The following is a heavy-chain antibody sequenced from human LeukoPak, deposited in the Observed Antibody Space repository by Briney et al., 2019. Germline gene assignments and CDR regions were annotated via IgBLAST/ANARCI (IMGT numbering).Heavy chain of an antibody. J-gene: IGHJ5*02. CDR1: GYTLTGYY. CDR3: ASTRTPGGLYNWFDP. V-gene: IGHV1-2*02. CDR2: INPNSGGT. D-gene: IGHD2-15*01. Sequence: ASVKVSCKASGYTLTGYYMHWVRQAPGQGREWMGWINPNSGGTNYAQKFQGRVTMTRDTSISTAYMELSRLRSDDTAVYYCASTRTPGGLYNWFDPWGQGTLVTVSS.